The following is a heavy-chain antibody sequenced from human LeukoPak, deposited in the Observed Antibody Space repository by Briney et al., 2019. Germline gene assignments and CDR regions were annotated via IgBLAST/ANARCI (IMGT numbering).Heavy chain of an antibody. D-gene: IGHD4-17*01. J-gene: IGHJ3*02. Sequence: GGSLRLSCAASGFTFSSYWMHWVRQAPGKGLVWVSRINTDGSTTSYAASVKGRFTIFRANTKNTLYLQINVTRADDTAVYCCARAREYGDYVSAFEIWGQGTMVTVSS. CDR2: INTDGSTT. CDR1: GFTFSSYW. CDR3: ARAREYGDYVSAFEI. V-gene: IGHV3-74*01.